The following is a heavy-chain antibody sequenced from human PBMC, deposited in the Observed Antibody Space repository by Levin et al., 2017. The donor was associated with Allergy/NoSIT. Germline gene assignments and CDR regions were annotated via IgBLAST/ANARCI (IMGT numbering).Heavy chain of an antibody. Sequence: SETLSLTCAVYGGSFSGYYWSWIRQPPGKGLEWIGEINHSGSTNYNPSLKSRVTISVDTSKNQFSLKLSSVTAADTAVYYCARGIAAEAAAWGYWGQGTLVTVSS. CDR3: ARGIAAEAAAWGY. CDR2: INHSGST. V-gene: IGHV4-34*01. CDR1: GGSFSGYY. J-gene: IGHJ4*02. D-gene: IGHD6-13*01.